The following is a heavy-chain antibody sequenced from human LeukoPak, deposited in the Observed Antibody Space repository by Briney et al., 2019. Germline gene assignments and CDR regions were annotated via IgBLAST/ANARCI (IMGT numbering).Heavy chain of an antibody. CDR3: ARGGLVSQDDFDY. CDR2: ISSSSSYI. CDR1: GFTFSSYS. Sequence: GGSLRLSCAASGFTFSSYSMNWVRQAPGKGLEWVSSISSSSSYIYYADSVKGRFTISRDNAKNSLCLQMNSLRAEDTAVYYCARGGLVSQDDFDYWGQGTLVTVSS. J-gene: IGHJ4*02. D-gene: IGHD3/OR15-3a*01. V-gene: IGHV3-21*01.